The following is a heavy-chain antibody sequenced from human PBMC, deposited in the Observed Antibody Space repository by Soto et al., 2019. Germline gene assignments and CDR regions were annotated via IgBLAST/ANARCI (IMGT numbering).Heavy chain of an antibody. D-gene: IGHD6-19*01. V-gene: IGHV4-59*08. CDR3: ARLDSSGWYYFDY. J-gene: IGHJ4*02. CDR2: IYYSGNT. Sequence: QVQLQESGPGLVKPSETLSLTCTVSGGSISSYYWSWIRQPPGKGLEWIGYIYYSGNTNYNPSLKSRVTLSVDTSKNQFSLKVSSVTAADTAVYYCARLDSSGWYYFDYWGQGSLVTVSS. CDR1: GGSISSYY.